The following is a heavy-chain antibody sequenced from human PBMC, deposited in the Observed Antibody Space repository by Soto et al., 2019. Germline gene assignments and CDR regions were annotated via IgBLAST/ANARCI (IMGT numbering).Heavy chain of an antibody. CDR3: PRMLAPADPKTTWCDP. CDR1: GDSVISGSYY. J-gene: IGHJ5*02. V-gene: IGHV4-61*01. CDR2: IYYSGST. Sequence: PSETLSLTCTVSGDSVISGSYYWSWLRQPPGKGLEWIGNIYYSGSTNYNPALKSRVTMSNDTPKNQFSLRLNSRTAADTAVYHCPRMLAPADPKTTWCDPWGQGTLVTVSS. D-gene: IGHD2-2*01.